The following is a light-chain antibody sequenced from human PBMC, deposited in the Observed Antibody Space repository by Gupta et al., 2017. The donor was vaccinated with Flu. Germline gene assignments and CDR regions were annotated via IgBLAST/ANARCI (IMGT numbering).Light chain of an antibody. CDR2: EAS. Sequence: DIQMTQSPSTLSASVGDRVTITCRASHSVYTSLAWYQQKPGKAPKLLISEASSLQSGVPSRFSASASGTDFALTITSLQPDDFATYYCLQYRNCWSFGQGTKVTIK. V-gene: IGKV1-5*03. CDR1: HSVYTS. J-gene: IGKJ1*01. CDR3: LQYRNCWS.